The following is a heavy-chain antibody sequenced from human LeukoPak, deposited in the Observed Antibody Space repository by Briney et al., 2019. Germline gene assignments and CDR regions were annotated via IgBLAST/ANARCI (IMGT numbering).Heavy chain of an antibody. CDR2: FDPEDGET. CDR1: GYSLSELS. Sequence: ASVKVSCKVSGYSLSELSMHWVRQAPGKGLEWMGGFDPEDGETFYAQNFQGRVTMTLDTSTDTAYMELSSLRSEDTAVYYCATDRQNDAFDIWGQGTTVTVSS. V-gene: IGHV1-24*01. J-gene: IGHJ3*02. CDR3: ATDRQNDAFDI.